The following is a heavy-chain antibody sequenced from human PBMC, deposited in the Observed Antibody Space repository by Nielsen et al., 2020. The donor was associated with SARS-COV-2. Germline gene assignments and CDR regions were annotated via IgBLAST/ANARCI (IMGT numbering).Heavy chain of an antibody. CDR3: ARHHSSGWYMRWFDP. CDR2: IYYSGST. D-gene: IGHD6-19*01. CDR1: GGSISSGGYY. Sequence: SETLSLTCAVSGGSISSGGYYWSWIRQHPGKGLEWIGYIYYSGSTYYNPSLKSRVTISVDTSKNQFSPKLSSVTAADTAVYYCARHHSSGWYMRWFDPWGQGTLVTVSS. J-gene: IGHJ5*02. V-gene: IGHV4-31*11.